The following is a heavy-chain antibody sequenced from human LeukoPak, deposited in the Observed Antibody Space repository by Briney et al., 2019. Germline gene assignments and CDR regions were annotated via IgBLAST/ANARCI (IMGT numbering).Heavy chain of an antibody. CDR3: TRGRRVYSSSYYFDY. CDR1: GGSFSGYY. V-gene: IGHV4-34*01. CDR2: INHSGST. Sequence: KPSETLSLTCAVYGGSFSGYYWSWIRQPPGKGLEWIGEINHSGSTNYNPSLKSRVTISVDTSKNQFSLKLSSVTAADTAVYYCTRGRRVYSSSYYFDYWGQGTLVTVSS. J-gene: IGHJ4*02. D-gene: IGHD6-6*01.